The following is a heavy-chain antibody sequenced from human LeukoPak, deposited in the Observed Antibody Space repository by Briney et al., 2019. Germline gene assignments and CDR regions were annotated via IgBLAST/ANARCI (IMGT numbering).Heavy chain of an antibody. CDR1: GYTFTGYY. CDR2: INPNSGGT. J-gene: IGHJ4*02. V-gene: IGHV1-2*02. Sequence: ASVKVSCKASGYTFTGYYMHWVRQAPGHGLEWMGWINPNSGGTNYAQKFQGRVTMTRDTSITTAYMELSRLTSDDTAVYYCARLVDPGYHSGSVSYRDYWGQGTLVTVSS. CDR3: ARLVDPGYHSGSVSYRDY. D-gene: IGHD3-10*01.